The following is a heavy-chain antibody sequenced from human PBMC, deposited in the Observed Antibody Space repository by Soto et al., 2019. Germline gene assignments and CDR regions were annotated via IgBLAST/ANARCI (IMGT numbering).Heavy chain of an antibody. V-gene: IGHV4-4*02. CDR1: GGSVRAPDW. J-gene: IGHJ5*01. CDR3: ARVRQGCSANNCYFDP. D-gene: IGHD1-1*01. CDR2: VHISGHS. Sequence: QVHLQESGPGLVAPSGTLSLTCTLSGGSVRAPDWWNWVRQSPDKGLEWIAEVHISGHSNYNPSLRSRFSVSIDSSKNQFYLNLNSVTATDTAIYYCARVRQGCSANNCYFDPWGQGTQFTISS.